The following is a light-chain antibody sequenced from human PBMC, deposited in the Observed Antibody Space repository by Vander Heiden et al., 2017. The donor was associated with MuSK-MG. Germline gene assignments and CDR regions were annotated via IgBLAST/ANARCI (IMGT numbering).Light chain of an antibody. CDR2: GAS. V-gene: IGKV3-15*01. Sequence: VMTPSPATLSVSPGERATLSCRASQSVSSNLAWYQQKPGQAPRLLIYGASTRATGIPARFSGSGSGTDFTLTISSLQSEDFAVYYCQQHNNWPPWTFGQGTQVXIK. J-gene: IGKJ1*01. CDR1: QSVSSN. CDR3: QQHNNWPPWT.